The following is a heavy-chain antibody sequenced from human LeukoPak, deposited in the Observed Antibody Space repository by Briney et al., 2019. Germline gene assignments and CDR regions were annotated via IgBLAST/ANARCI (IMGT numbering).Heavy chain of an antibody. J-gene: IGHJ4*02. CDR1: GFTFSSYW. Sequence: GGSLRLSCAASGFTFSSYWMSWVRQAPGKGLEWVAFIRYDGSNKYYADSVKGRFAISRDNSKNTLYLQMNSLRAEDTAVYYCALHGGAAAGRNYFDYWGQGTLVTVSS. CDR2: IRYDGSNK. CDR3: ALHGGAAAGRNYFDY. D-gene: IGHD6-13*01. V-gene: IGHV3-30*02.